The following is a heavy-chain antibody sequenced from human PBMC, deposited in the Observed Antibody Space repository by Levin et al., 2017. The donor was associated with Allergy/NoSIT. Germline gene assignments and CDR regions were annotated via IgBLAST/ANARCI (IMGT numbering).Heavy chain of an antibody. CDR2: ISAYNGNT. V-gene: IGHV1-18*01. D-gene: IGHD2-15*01. Sequence: ASVKVSCKASGYTFTSYGISWVRQAPGQGLEWMGWISAYNGNTNYAQKLQGRVTMTTDTSTSTAYMELRSLRSDDTAVYYCARDAPFLGYCSGGSCHPREYCQHWGQGTLVTVAS. CDR3: ARDAPFLGYCSGGSCHPREYCQH. CDR1: GYTFTSYG. J-gene: IGHJ1*01.